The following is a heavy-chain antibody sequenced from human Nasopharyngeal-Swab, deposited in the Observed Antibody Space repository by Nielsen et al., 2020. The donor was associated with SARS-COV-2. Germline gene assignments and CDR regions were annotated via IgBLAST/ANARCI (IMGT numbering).Heavy chain of an antibody. CDR1: GFTFSDYY. Sequence: GESLKISCAASGFTFSDYYMSWVRQAPGKGLEWVSYISSSSSYTDYADSVKGRFTISRENAKNSLFLQMDNLRADETAVYYCARSTSSSWYRPLDYWGQGTLV. D-gene: IGHD6-13*01. V-gene: IGHV3-11*03. CDR3: ARSTSSSWYRPLDY. J-gene: IGHJ4*02. CDR2: ISSSSSYT.